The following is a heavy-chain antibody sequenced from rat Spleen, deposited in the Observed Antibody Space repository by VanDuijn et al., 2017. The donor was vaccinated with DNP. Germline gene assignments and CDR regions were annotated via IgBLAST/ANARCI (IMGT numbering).Heavy chain of an antibody. CDR3: TTDFERGY. D-gene: IGHD1-11*01. V-gene: IGHV5-19*01. CDR2: ISASGGST. CDR1: GFSFSDFG. Sequence: EVQLVESGGGLIQPGGSLTLSCAASGFSFSDFGMAWVRQAPKKGLEWVASISASGGSTSYRDSVKGRFTISRDNAKSILYLQMDSLRSEDTATFYCTTDFERGYWGQGVMVTVSS. J-gene: IGHJ2*01.